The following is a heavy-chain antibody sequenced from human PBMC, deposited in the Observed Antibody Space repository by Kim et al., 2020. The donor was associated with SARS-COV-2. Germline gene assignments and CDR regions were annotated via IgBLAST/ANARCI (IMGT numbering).Heavy chain of an antibody. V-gene: IGHV1-69*13. CDR3: ARDTPSMVRGPSYYYYYGMDV. Sequence: SVKVSCKASGGTFSSYAISWVRQAPGQGLEWMGGIIPIFGTANYAQKFQGRVTITADESTSTAYMELSSLRSEDTAVYYCARDTPSMVRGPSYYYYYGMDVWGQGTTVTVSS. J-gene: IGHJ6*02. CDR1: GGTFSSYA. CDR2: IIPIFGTA. D-gene: IGHD3-10*01.